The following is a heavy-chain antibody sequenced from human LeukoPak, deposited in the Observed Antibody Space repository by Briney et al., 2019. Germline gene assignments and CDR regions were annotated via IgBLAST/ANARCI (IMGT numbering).Heavy chain of an antibody. CDR3: AQASIAAAGILDY. Sequence: GGSLRLSCAASGFTFSDYYMTWIRQAPGKGLEWVSYITSSSSYTNYADSVKGRFTISRDNAKKSLYLQMNSLRAEDTAVYYCAQASIAAAGILDYWGQGTLVTVSS. J-gene: IGHJ4*02. V-gene: IGHV3-11*03. CDR2: ITSSSSYT. CDR1: GFTFSDYY. D-gene: IGHD6-13*01.